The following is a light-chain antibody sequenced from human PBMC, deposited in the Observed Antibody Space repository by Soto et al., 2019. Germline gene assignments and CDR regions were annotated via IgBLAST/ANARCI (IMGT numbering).Light chain of an antibody. CDR1: QNINNF. Sequence: DIQMTQSPTSLYAPVGDIVTITCRASQNINNFLNWYQQKSEKAPKLLSYIAFTLESGVPSRFSGSGSGTDFTLTISRLQPEDFATYYCQQSYRTPRTFGQGTKVDVK. CDR2: IAF. V-gene: IGKV1-39*01. J-gene: IGKJ1*01. CDR3: QQSYRTPRT.